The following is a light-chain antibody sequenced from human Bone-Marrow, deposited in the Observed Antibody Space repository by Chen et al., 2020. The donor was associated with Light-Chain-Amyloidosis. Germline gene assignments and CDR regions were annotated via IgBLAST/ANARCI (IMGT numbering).Light chain of an antibody. Sequence: SYVLTQPSSVSVAPGQTATIACGGNNIGSTSVHWYQQTPGQAPVLVVYDDVDRPSGIPERLSGSNSGNTATLTISRVEAGDEADYDCQVWDRSSDRPVFGGGTKLTVL. CDR1: NIGSTS. CDR2: DDV. V-gene: IGLV3-21*02. J-gene: IGLJ3*02. CDR3: QVWDRSSDRPV.